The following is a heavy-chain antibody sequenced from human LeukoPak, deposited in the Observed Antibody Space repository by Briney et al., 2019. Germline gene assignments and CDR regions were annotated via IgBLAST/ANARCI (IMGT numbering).Heavy chain of an antibody. CDR2: INPNSGGT. V-gene: IGHV1-2*02. Sequence: GASVKVSCKASGYTFNGYYMHWVRQAPGQGLEWMGWINPNSGGTNCAQKFPGRVTMTRDTSISTAYMELSRLRSDDTAVYYCAREMSPQAFDIWGQGTMVTVSP. CDR1: GYTFNGYY. CDR3: AREMSPQAFDI. J-gene: IGHJ3*02.